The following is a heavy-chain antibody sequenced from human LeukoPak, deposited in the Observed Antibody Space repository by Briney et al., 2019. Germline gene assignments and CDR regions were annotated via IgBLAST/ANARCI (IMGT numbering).Heavy chain of an antibody. J-gene: IGHJ5*02. V-gene: IGHV3-23*01. CDR3: AKDRLITIFGVVIIGGGNWFDP. CDR2: ISGSGGST. CDR1: GFTFSSYA. D-gene: IGHD3-3*01. Sequence: GGSLRLSCAASGFTFSSYAMSWVRRAPGKGLEWVSAISGSGGSTYYADSVKGRFTISRDNSKNTLYLQMNSLRAEDTAVYYCAKDRLITIFGVVIIGGGNWFDPWGQGTLVTVSS.